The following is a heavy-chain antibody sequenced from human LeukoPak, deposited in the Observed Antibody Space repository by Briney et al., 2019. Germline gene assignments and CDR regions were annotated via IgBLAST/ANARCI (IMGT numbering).Heavy chain of an antibody. V-gene: IGHV4-34*01. CDR2: INHSGST. Sequence: SETLSLTCAVYGGSFSGYYWSWIRQPPGKGLEWIGEINHSGSTNYNPSLKSRVTISVDTSKNQVSLKLTSVTAADTGVYYCARHADSGFGDLAFDYWGQGTLVTVSS. D-gene: IGHD3-10*01. CDR3: ARHADSGFGDLAFDY. J-gene: IGHJ4*02. CDR1: GGSFSGYY.